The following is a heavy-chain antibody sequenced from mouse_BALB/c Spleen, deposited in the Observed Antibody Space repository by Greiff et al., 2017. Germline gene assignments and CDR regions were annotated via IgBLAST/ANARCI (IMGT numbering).Heavy chain of an antibody. CDR3: ASRTITTATPFAY. V-gene: IGHV2-9*02. J-gene: IGHJ3*01. D-gene: IGHD1-2*01. CDR2: IWAGGST. CDR1: GFSLTSYG. Sequence: VQLKESGPGLVAPSQSLSITCTVSGFSLTSYGVHWVRQPPGKGLEWLGVIWAGGSTNYNSALMSRLSISKDNSKSQVFLKMNSLQTDDTAMYYCASRTITTATPFAYWGQGTLVTVSA.